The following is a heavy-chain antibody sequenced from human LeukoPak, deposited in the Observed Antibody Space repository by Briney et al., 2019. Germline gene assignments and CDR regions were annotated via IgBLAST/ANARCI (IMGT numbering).Heavy chain of an antibody. CDR2: IYHSGST. Sequence: SETLSLTCGVSGYSISSGYFWGWIRQPPGKGLEWIGSIYHSGSTYYNPSLKSRVTISVDTSKNQFSLMLNSVTAADTAVYFCAREDYDSSGYYRPYWGQGTLVTVAS. V-gene: IGHV4-38-2*02. CDR3: AREDYDSSGYYRPY. J-gene: IGHJ4*02. D-gene: IGHD3-22*01. CDR1: GYSISSGYF.